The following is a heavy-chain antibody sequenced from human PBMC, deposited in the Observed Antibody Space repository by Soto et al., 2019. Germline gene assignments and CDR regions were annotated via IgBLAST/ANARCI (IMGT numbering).Heavy chain of an antibody. V-gene: IGHV1-18*04. CDR1: VSAFTNYG. J-gene: IGHJ4*02. CDR3: ARGDYDFWSGAVAPYDH. D-gene: IGHD3-3*01. Sequence: XSVKVSYRRSVSAFTNYGSGLVRQAPGQGLEWMGWISAYNGNTNYAQKLQGRVTMTTDTSTSTAYMELRSLRSDDTAVYYCARGDYDFWSGAVAPYDHWGQGTLVTVSS. CDR2: ISAYNGNT.